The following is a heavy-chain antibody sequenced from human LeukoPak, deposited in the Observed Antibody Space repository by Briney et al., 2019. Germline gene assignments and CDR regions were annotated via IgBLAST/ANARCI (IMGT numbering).Heavy chain of an antibody. CDR1: GYTFTGYY. Sequence: ASVKVSCKASGYTFTGYYMHWVRQAPGQVLEWMGWINPNSGGTNYAQKFQGRVTMTRDTSISTAYMELSRLRSDDTAVYYCARETCSGGSCYSDYWGQGTLVTVSS. D-gene: IGHD2-15*01. V-gene: IGHV1-2*02. CDR3: ARETCSGGSCYSDY. J-gene: IGHJ4*02. CDR2: INPNSGGT.